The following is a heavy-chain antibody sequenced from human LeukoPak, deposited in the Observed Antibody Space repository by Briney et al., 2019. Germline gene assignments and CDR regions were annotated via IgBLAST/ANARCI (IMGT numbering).Heavy chain of an antibody. CDR1: GGTFSSYA. J-gene: IGHJ5*02. V-gene: IGHV1-69*05. CDR3: ARELWFGEFNWFDP. CDR2: IIPIFGTA. D-gene: IGHD3-10*01. Sequence: SVMVSCKASGGTFSSYAISWVRQAPGQGLEWMGGIIPIFGTANYAQKFQGRVTITTDESTSTAYMELSSLRSEDTAVYYCARELWFGEFNWFDPWGQGTLVTVSS.